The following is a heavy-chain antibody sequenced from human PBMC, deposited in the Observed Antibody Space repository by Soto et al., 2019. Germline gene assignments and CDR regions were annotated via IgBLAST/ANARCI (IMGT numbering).Heavy chain of an antibody. CDR3: ARAVIGSGWQIGNFDY. D-gene: IGHD6-19*01. CDR2: IYYSGSI. J-gene: IGHJ4*02. V-gene: IGHV4-59*02. CDR1: GGSVSSTYY. Sequence: PSETLSLTCTVSGGSVSSTYYWSWIRQPPAKGLEWIGSIYYSGSINYNPSLKSRASISVDTSKNQFSLNLNSVTAADTALYYCARAVIGSGWQIGNFDYWGQGTLVTVSS.